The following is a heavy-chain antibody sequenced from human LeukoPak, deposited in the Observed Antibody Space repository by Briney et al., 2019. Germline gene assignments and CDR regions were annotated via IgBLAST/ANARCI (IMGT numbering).Heavy chain of an antibody. CDR1: GFTFSSYA. CDR2: ISSSSSYI. J-gene: IGHJ6*02. CDR3: ARDLPGATTYIYYGMDV. D-gene: IGHD1-26*01. V-gene: IGHV3-21*01. Sequence: GGSLRLSCAASGFTFSSYAMSWVRQAPGKGLEWVSSISSSSSYIYYADSVKGRFTISRDNAKNSLYLQMNSLRAEDTAVYYCARDLPGATTYIYYGMDVWGQGTTVTVSS.